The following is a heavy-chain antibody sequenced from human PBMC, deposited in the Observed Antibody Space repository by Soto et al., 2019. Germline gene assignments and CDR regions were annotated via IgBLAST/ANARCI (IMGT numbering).Heavy chain of an antibody. J-gene: IGHJ5*02. CDR1: GGSISSSSYY. CDR3: GRPGRIAFFGVDPSSWFDP. CDR2: IYYSGRT. Sequence: PSETLSLTCTVSGGSISSSSYYWGWIRQPPGKGLEWIGSIYYSGRTYYNPSLKSRVNISVDTSKHQFSLKLSSVTAADSAGYYYGRPGRIAFFGVDPSSWFDPWGQGSLVTVSS. V-gene: IGHV4-39*01. D-gene: IGHD3-3*01.